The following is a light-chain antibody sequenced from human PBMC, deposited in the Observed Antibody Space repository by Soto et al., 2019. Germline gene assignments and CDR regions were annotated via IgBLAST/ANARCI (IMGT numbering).Light chain of an antibody. CDR3: QQYESLPLT. J-gene: IGKJ5*01. CDR1: QDINKN. CDR2: DAS. V-gene: IGKV1-33*01. Sequence: DIQMTQSPSSLSAYVGDRVTITCQASQDINKNLIWYQQKPGKAPKLLIYDASDLETGVPSRFSGSGSGTGFTFTISSLQPEDFATYYCQQYESLPLTFGQGTRLENK.